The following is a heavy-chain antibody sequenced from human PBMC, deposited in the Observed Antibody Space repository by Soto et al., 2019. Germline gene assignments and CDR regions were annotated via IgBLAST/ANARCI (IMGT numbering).Heavy chain of an antibody. J-gene: IGHJ6*02. V-gene: IGHV3-30*18. D-gene: IGHD3-22*01. CDR2: ISYDGSNK. CDR1: GFTFSSYG. CDR3: AKDGYDSAGDYYGMDV. Sequence: QVQLVESGGGVVQPGRSLRLSCAASGFTFSSYGMHWVRQAPGKGLEWVAVISYDGSNKYYADSVKGRFTISRDNSKNTLYLQMTSVRAEDTAVYYCAKDGYDSAGDYYGMDVWGQGTTVTVSS.